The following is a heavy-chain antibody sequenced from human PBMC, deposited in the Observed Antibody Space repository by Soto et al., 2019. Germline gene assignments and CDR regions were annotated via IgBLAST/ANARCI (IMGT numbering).Heavy chain of an antibody. J-gene: IGHJ6*02. Sequence: QVQLVESGGGVVQPGRSLRLSCAAPGFTFSGYAMHWVRQAPGKGLDWVAVIYYDGNNRNYADSVKGRFTVSRDNSKNTLYLQMNSLRAEDTAVYYCARRTGSGSSGVYGMDFWGQGTTVTVSS. CDR1: GFTFSGYA. CDR2: IYYDGNNR. D-gene: IGHD3-22*01. V-gene: IGHV3-33*01. CDR3: ARRTGSGSSGVYGMDF.